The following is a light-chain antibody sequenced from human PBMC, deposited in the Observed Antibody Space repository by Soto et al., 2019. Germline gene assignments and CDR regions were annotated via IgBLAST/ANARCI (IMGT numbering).Light chain of an antibody. CDR3: QQSFTTPK. J-gene: IGKJ1*01. V-gene: IGKV1-39*01. Sequence: DIQMTQSPSSLSASVGDRVTITCRASQSISTYLNWYQHKPGKAPQPLIYAASTLQSGVPSRFSASGSGTDFTLTISSLQPEDFANYYCQQSFTTPKFGQGTKVEIK. CDR1: QSISTY. CDR2: AAS.